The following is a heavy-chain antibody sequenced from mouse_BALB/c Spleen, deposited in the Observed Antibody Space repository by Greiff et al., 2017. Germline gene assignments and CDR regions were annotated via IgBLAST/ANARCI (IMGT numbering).Heavy chain of an antibody. CDR2: INPYNDGT. Sequence: EVKLMESGPELVKPGASVKMSCKASGYTFTSYVMHWVKQKPGQGLEWIGYINPYNDGTKYNEKFKGKATLTSDKSSSTAYMELSSLTSEDSAVYYCASAWALLVAMDYWGQGTTLTVSS. CDR3: ASAWALLVAMDY. J-gene: IGHJ2*01. D-gene: IGHD2-3*01. CDR1: GYTFTSYV. V-gene: IGHV1-14*01.